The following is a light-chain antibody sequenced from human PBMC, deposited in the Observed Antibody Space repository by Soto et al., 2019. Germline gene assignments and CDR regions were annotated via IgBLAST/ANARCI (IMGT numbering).Light chain of an antibody. Sequence: QSALTQPASVSGSPGLSITMSCTGTSSDVGGYNYVSWYQQHPGKAPKLMIYDVSNRPSGVSNRFSGSKSGNTASLTISGLQAEDEADYYCSSYTSSSTLYVVFGGGTKLTVL. V-gene: IGLV2-14*01. CDR2: DVS. J-gene: IGLJ2*01. CDR3: SSYTSSSTLYVV. CDR1: SSDVGGYNY.